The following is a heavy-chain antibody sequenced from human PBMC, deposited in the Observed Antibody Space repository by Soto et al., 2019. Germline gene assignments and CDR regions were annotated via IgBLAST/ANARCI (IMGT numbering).Heavy chain of an antibody. D-gene: IGHD5-18*01. V-gene: IGHV3-48*04. Sequence: GGSLRLSCAASGFTFSSYSMNWVRQAPGKGLEWVSYISSSSSTIYYADSVKGRFTITSNNAKNSLFLQMNSLRAEEAAVDYCARSLQVSDRDAFDIWGQGTMVTVSS. CDR3: ARSLQVSDRDAFDI. J-gene: IGHJ3*02. CDR2: ISSSSSTI. CDR1: GFTFSSYS.